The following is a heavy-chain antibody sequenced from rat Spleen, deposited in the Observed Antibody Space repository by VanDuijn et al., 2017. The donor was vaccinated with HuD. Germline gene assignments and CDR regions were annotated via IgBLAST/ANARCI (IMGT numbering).Heavy chain of an antibody. D-gene: IGHD1-8*01. CDR1: GFTFSNYY. V-gene: IGHV5-25*01. J-gene: IGHJ4*01. CDR2: ISTGGGNT. Sequence: EVQLVESGGGLVQPGRSMKLSCAASGFTFSNYYMAWVRQAPTKGLEWVASISTGGGNTYYRDSGKGRFPISRDKAKSTLYLQMDGLRSGDTATYYCARGTTVATKVMDAWGQGASVTVSS. CDR3: ARGTTVATKVMDA.